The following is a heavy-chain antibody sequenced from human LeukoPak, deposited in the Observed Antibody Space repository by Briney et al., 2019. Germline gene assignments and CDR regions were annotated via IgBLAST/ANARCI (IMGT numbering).Heavy chain of an antibody. CDR2: ISWNSGSI. CDR3: AKGGKIVVVIPPYN. V-gene: IGHV3-9*01. D-gene: IGHD3-22*01. Sequence: GRSLRLSCAASGFTFDDYAMHWVRQAPGKGLEWVSGISWNSGSIGYADSVKGRFTISRDNAKNSLYLQMNSLRAEDTALYYCAKGGKIVVVIPPYNWGQGTLVTVSS. J-gene: IGHJ4*02. CDR1: GFTFDDYA.